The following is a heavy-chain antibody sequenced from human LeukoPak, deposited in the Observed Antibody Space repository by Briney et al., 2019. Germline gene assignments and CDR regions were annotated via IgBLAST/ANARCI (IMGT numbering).Heavy chain of an antibody. V-gene: IGHV3-23*01. CDR3: AKDIVVVTAILFDY. CDR2: ISGSGGST. CDR1: GFTFSSYA. J-gene: IGHJ4*02. D-gene: IGHD2-21*02. Sequence: GGSLRLSCAASGFTFSSYAMSWVRQAPGKGLDWVSVISGSGGSTYYADSVKGRFTISRDNSKNTLYLQMNSLRAEDTAVYYCAKDIVVVTAILFDYWGQGTLVTASS.